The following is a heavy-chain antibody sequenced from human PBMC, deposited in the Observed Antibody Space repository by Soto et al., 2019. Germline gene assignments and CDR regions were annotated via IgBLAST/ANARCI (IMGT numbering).Heavy chain of an antibody. CDR1: GYTFTDSY. J-gene: IGHJ4*02. CDR2: LNPGGGST. CDR3: ARDEGAALGFQY. V-gene: IGHV1-46*01. Sequence: QVQLVQSGAEVKEPGASVTVSCKASGYTFTDSYIHWVRQAPGQGLEWMGVLNPGGGSTMYIKKFQGRVTLTRDMSTSTVHMVLSALRSDDTATYYCARDEGAALGFQYWGQGTPVNVFS. D-gene: IGHD6-25*01.